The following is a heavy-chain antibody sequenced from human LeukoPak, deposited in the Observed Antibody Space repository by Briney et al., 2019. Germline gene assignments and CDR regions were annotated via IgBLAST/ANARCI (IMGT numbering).Heavy chain of an antibody. J-gene: IGHJ6*03. D-gene: IGHD4-11*01. CDR3: THVTTHYYYYMDI. CDR1: GFTVSSNY. Sequence: GGSLRLSCAASGFTVSSNYMSWVRQAPGKGLEWVGRIKSKNDGGTTDYAAPVKGRFTISRDDSKNTLYLQMNSLKTEDTAVYYCTHVTTHYYYYMDIWGKGTTVTVSS. V-gene: IGHV3-15*01. CDR2: IKSKNDGGTT.